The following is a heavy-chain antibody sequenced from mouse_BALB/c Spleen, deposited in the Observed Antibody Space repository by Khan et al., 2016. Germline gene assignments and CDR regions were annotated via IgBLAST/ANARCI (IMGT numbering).Heavy chain of an antibody. CDR2: ISYIGST. D-gene: IGHD6-1*01. Sequence: EVQLQESGPGLVKPSQSLSLTCTVTGYSITSDYAWNWIRQFPGNKLERMGYISYIGSTSYNPSLKSRLSITQDTSKNQFYLQLSTMTTEDTASDYCARTTPRWNFDVWGAETTVTVAS. CDR3: ARTTPRWNFDV. J-gene: IGHJ1*01. V-gene: IGHV3-2*02. CDR1: GYSITSDYA.